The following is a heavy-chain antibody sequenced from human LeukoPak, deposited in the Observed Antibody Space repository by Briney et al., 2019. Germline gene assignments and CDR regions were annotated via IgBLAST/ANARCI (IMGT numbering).Heavy chain of an antibody. Sequence: GGSLRLSCAASGFTFSSYAMSWVRQAPGKGLEWVSAISGSGERTYYAGSVKGRFTISRDNAKNSLYLQMNSLRAEDTAVYYCTTRGNYGSDLGDAFDIWGQGTMVTVSS. CDR1: GFTFSSYA. CDR3: TTRGNYGSDLGDAFDI. CDR2: ISGSGERT. D-gene: IGHD3-10*01. V-gene: IGHV3-23*01. J-gene: IGHJ3*02.